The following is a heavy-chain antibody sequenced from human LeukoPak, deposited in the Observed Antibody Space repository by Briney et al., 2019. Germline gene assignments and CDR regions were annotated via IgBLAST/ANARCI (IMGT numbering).Heavy chain of an antibody. CDR2: IRNDGSNT. CDR1: GFSFSSYG. J-gene: IGHJ4*02. Sequence: GGSLRLSCAASGFSFSSYGMHWLRQAPGKGLEWVAFIRNDGSNTYYADSVKGRFTISRDNSKNTLYLQMSSLRAEDTAVYYCAREDGDSTSFDYWGQGTLVTVSS. V-gene: IGHV3-30*02. CDR3: AREDGDSTSFDY. D-gene: IGHD5-24*01.